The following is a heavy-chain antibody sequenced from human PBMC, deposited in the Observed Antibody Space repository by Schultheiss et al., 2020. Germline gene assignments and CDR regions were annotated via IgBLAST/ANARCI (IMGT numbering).Heavy chain of an antibody. CDR3: ARIRGARPCYYYGMDV. Sequence: GGSLRLSCAASGFTFSSYSMNWVRQAPGKGLEWVSYISSSSSTIYYADSVKGRFTISRDNAKNSLYLQMNSLRDEDTAVYYCARIRGARPCYYYGMDVWGQGTTVTVSS. CDR2: ISSSSSTI. V-gene: IGHV3-48*02. CDR1: GFTFSSYS. J-gene: IGHJ6*02. D-gene: IGHD6-6*01.